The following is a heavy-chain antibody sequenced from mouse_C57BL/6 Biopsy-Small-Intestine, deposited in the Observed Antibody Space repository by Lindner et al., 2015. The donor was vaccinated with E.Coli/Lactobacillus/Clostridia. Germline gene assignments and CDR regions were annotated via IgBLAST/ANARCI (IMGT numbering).Heavy chain of an antibody. V-gene: IGHV1-69*02. Sequence: SVKVSCKASGYSFTSYGIGWVRQAPGQGLEWMGWISGYNGNTNYAQKLQGRVTMTTEKSTSTVYMELRSLRSDDTAVYYCARDGARDWSGYYFNWFDPWGQGTLVIVS. CDR1: GYSFTSYG. J-gene: IGHJ3*01. CDR2: ISGYNGNT. CDR3: ARDGARDWSGYYFNWFDP. D-gene: IGHD1-1*01.